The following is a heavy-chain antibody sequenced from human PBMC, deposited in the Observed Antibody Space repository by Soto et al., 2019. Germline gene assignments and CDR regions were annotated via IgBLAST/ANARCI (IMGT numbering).Heavy chain of an antibody. V-gene: IGHV3-30-3*01. J-gene: IGHJ4*02. CDR1: GFTFSSYA. CDR3: ARGTSSSWYYFDY. CDR2: ISYDGSNK. Sequence: GGALRLSCAASGFTFSSYAMHWVRQALGKGLEWVAVISYDGSNKYYADSVKGRFTISRDNSKNTLYLQMNSLRAEDTAVYYCARGTSSSWYYFDYWGQGTLVTVSS. D-gene: IGHD6-13*01.